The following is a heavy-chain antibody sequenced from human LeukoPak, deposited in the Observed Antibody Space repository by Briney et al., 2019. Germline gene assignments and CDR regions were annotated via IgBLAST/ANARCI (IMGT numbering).Heavy chain of an antibody. CDR1: GFTFSISA. D-gene: IGHD1-7*01. J-gene: IGHJ3*01. CDR3: ARDIELST. CDR2: INYSGSNA. V-gene: IGHV3-23*01. Sequence: GGSLRLSCAASGFTFSISAMTWVRQAPGKGLEWVALINYSGSNAYYADSVRGRFTISRDSSKSMLYLQMDSLRAENTAIYYCARDIELSTWGQGTMVSV.